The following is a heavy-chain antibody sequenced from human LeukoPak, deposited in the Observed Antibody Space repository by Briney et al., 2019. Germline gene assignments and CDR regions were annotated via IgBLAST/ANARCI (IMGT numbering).Heavy chain of an antibody. Sequence: PGGSLRLSCAASGFTFDDYAMHWVRQAPGKGQEWVSGISWNSGSIGYADSVKGRFTISRDNAKNSLYLQMNSLRAEDMTLYYYDTGNVGAVAGTDFDYWGQGTLVTVSS. D-gene: IGHD6-19*01. CDR1: GFTFDDYA. CDR2: ISWNSGSI. V-gene: IGHV3-9*03. J-gene: IGHJ4*02. CDR3: DTGNVGAVAGTDFDY.